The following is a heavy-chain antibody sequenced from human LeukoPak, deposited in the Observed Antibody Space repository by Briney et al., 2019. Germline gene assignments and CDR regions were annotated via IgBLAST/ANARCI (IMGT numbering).Heavy chain of an antibody. CDR3: ARRLSTTVTTFDY. CDR1: GFTFSNYW. J-gene: IGHJ4*02. Sequence: PGGSLSLSCAASGFTFSNYWMSWVRQAPGKGLEWVANLEQDGSERYYVDSVKGRFTISRDNAKISLYLQMNSLRAEDTAVYCCARRLSTTVTTFDYWGQGTLVTVSS. V-gene: IGHV3-7*01. D-gene: IGHD4-11*01. CDR2: LEQDGSER.